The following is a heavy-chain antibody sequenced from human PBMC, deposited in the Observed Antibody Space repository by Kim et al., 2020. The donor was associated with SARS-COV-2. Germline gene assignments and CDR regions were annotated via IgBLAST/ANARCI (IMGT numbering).Heavy chain of an antibody. J-gene: IGHJ4*02. D-gene: IGHD6-19*01. CDR1: GGSFSGYY. V-gene: IGHV4-34*01. CDR2: INHSGST. CDR3: ARAGTIAVAGISLDY. Sequence: SETLSLTCAVYGGSFSGYYWSWIRQPPGKGLEWIGEINHSGSTNYNPSLKSRVTISVDTSKNQFSLKLSSVTAADTAVYYCARAGTIAVAGISLDYWGQGTLVTVSS.